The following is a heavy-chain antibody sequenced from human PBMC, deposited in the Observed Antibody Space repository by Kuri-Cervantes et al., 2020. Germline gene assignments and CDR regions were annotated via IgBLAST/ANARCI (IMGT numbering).Heavy chain of an antibody. V-gene: IGHV3-21*03. D-gene: IGHD2-15*01. J-gene: IGHJ4*02. CDR1: GFTFSSYS. CDR3: ARAYCSGGSCYGAQIDY. CDR2: ISSSSSYI. Sequence: GESLKISCAASGFTFSSYSMNWVRQAPGKGLEWVSSISSSSSYIYYADSVKGRFTISRDNAKNSLYLQMNSLRAEDTAVYYCARAYCSGGSCYGAQIDYWGQGTLVTVSS.